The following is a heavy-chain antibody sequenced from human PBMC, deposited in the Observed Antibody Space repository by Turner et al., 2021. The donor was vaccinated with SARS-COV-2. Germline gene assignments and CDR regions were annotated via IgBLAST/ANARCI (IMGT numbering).Heavy chain of an antibody. V-gene: IGHV4-39*01. D-gene: IGHD3-16*01. CDR2: MYYSGTT. J-gene: IGHJ4*02. CDR1: GGSISSSDYY. Sequence: QLQESGPGVVKPSETLSLTCTVSGGSISSSDYYWDWIRQPPGMGLEWIGSMYYSGTTHYNPYLRGRVTISIDTSKNQFSLKVTSVTATDTAVYYCARRGDYWGQGMLVTVSS. CDR3: ARRGDY.